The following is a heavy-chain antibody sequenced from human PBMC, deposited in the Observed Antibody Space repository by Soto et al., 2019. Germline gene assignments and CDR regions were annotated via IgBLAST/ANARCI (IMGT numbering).Heavy chain of an antibody. D-gene: IGHD6-13*01. CDR1: GYSFTSYW. J-gene: IGHJ5*02. CDR2: IYHGDSDT. CDR3: AMYIAAAENNWFDP. Sequence: EVQLVQSGAEVKKPGESLKSSCKGSGYSFTSYWIGWVRQMPGKGLEWMGIIYHGDSDTRYSPSFQGQVTISADKSISTAYLQWSSLKVSETAMYHCAMYIAAAENNWFDPWGQGTLVTVSS. V-gene: IGHV5-51*03.